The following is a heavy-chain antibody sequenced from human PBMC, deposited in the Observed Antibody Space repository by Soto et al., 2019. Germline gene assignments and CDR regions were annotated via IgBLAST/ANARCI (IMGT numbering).Heavy chain of an antibody. D-gene: IGHD4-17*01. J-gene: IGHJ4*02. CDR1: GGSISSYY. CDR2: IYYSGST. CDR3: ARRDGASFDY. Sequence: QVQLQESGPGLVKPSETLSLTCTVSGGSISSYYWNWIRPPPGKGLEWIGYIYYSGSTNYNPSLKRRVTISAHTSKNQCCLKLRSVTAADTDVYYCARRDGASFDYWGQGTLVTVSS. V-gene: IGHV4-59*01.